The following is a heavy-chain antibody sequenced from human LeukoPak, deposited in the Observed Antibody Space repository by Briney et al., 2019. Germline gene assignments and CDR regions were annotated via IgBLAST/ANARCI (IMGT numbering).Heavy chain of an antibody. Sequence: ASVKVSCKASGGTFSSYAISWVRQAPGQGLEWMGGIIPIFGTANYAQKFQGRVTITADESTSTAYMELSSLRSEDTAVYYCARGPYDYVWGSYRPEEYYYYGMDVWGQGTTVTVSS. V-gene: IGHV1-69*13. CDR3: ARGPYDYVWGSYRPEEYYYYGMDV. J-gene: IGHJ6*02. CDR2: IIPIFGTA. D-gene: IGHD3-16*02. CDR1: GGTFSSYA.